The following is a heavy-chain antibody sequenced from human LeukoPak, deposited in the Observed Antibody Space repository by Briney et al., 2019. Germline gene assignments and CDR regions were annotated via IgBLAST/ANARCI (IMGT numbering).Heavy chain of an antibody. CDR3: ARDKSVGATPFDY. CDR2: IWYDGSNK. Sequence: GGSLNLSCAPSGFTFSSYAMHGAGQAPAKGLEWVAVIWYDGSNKYYADSVKGRFTISRDNAKNSLFLQMNSLRAEDTAVYYCARDKSVGATPFDYWGQGTLVTVSS. D-gene: IGHD1-26*01. J-gene: IGHJ4*02. V-gene: IGHV3-33*01. CDR1: GFTFSSYA.